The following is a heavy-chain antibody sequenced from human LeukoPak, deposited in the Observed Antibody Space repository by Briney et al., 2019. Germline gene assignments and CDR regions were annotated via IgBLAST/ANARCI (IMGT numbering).Heavy chain of an antibody. J-gene: IGHJ4*02. D-gene: IGHD4-11*01. V-gene: IGHV5-51*07. Sequence: GESLKISCKGSGYSFSTFWIGWAHQMPGKGLEWMGIIYPGDSDTRYSPSFQGQVTILADKSISTAYLQWSSLKASDTAMYYCARDNSNYFDYWGQGTLVTVSS. CDR2: IYPGDSDT. CDR3: ARDNSNYFDY. CDR1: GYSFSTFW.